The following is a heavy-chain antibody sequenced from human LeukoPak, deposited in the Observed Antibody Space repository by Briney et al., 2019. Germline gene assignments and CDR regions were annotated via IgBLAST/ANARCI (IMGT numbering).Heavy chain of an antibody. Sequence: PGGTLRLSCAASGFTFSSYGMSWVRQAPGKGLEWVSAISGSGGSTYYADSVKGRFTISRDNSKNTLYLQMNSLRAEDTAVYYCANTGHYYDSSGYYYGHFDYWGQGTLVTVSS. J-gene: IGHJ4*02. CDR3: ANTGHYYDSSGYYYGHFDY. CDR2: ISGSGGST. CDR1: GFTFSSYG. D-gene: IGHD3-22*01. V-gene: IGHV3-23*01.